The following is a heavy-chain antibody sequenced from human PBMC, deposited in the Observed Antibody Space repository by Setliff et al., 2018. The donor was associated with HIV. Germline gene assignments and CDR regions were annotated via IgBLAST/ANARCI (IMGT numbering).Heavy chain of an antibody. D-gene: IGHD1-26*01. V-gene: IGHV4-61*02. CDR3: ARVLVGATMTYFDL. CDR1: DDSISSGANY. Sequence: PSETLSLTCSVSDDSISSGANYWSWIRQPAGQRLEWIGRIYTSESANYNPSLKSRVTMSVDTSRNHFSLKLTSVTAADTAFYYCARVLVGATMTYFDLWGRGTLVTVSS. CDR2: IYTSESA. J-gene: IGHJ2*01.